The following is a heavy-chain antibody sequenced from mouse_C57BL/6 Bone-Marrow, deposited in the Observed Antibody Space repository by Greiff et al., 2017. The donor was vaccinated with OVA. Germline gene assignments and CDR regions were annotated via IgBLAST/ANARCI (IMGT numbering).Heavy chain of an antibody. D-gene: IGHD1-1*01. CDR1: DSEVFPIAY. CDR3: ARGDYYGSIAWFAY. CDR2: ILPGIGRT. J-gene: IGHJ3*01. Sequence: QVQLQQSGSELRSPGSSVKLSCKDFDSEVFPIAYMSWVRQKPGHGFEWIGGILPGIGRTIAGEKFEDKATLDAATLSNTAYLQLNSLTSEDSAIYYCARGDYYGSIAWFAYWGQGTLVTVSA. V-gene: IGHV15-2*01.